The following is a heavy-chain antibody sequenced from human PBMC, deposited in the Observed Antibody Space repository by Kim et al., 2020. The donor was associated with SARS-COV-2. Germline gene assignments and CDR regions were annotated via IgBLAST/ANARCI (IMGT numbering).Heavy chain of an antibody. J-gene: IGHJ4*02. CDR2: IIPILGIA. CDR1: GGTFSSYA. Sequence: SVKVSCKASGGTFSSYAISWVRQAPGQGLEWMGRIIPILGIANYAQKFQGRVTITADKSTSTAYMELSSLRSEDTAVYNCASESLPYYYGSGYWGQGTL. V-gene: IGHV1-69*04. CDR3: ASESLPYYYGSGY. D-gene: IGHD3-10*01.